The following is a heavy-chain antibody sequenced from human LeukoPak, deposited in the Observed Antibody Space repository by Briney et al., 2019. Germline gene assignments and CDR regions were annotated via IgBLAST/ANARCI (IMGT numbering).Heavy chain of an antibody. V-gene: IGHV3-23*01. CDR3: AKDKIVGAIFRFDY. CDR2: ISGSGGST. Sequence: GGSLRLSCAASGFTFSSYAMSWVRQAPGKGLEWVAGISGSGGSTDYAESVKRRFTIYRDNSNNTLYLQMDSLRAEDTAVYYCAKDKIVGAIFRFDYWGQGTLVTVSS. J-gene: IGHJ4*02. D-gene: IGHD1-26*01. CDR1: GFTFSSYA.